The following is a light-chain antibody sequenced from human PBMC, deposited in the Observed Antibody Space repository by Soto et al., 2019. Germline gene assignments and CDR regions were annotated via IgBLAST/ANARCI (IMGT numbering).Light chain of an antibody. J-gene: IGKJ3*01. CDR1: QSVSGTY. Sequence: EIVLTQSPVILSLSPGERATLSCRASQSVSGTYLAWYQQTPGQAPRLLIYGASSRATGIPDRFSGSGSGTDFTLTISRLEPEDFTVYYCQQYGTLPTTFGPGTKVDVK. V-gene: IGKV3-20*01. CDR3: QQYGTLPTT. CDR2: GAS.